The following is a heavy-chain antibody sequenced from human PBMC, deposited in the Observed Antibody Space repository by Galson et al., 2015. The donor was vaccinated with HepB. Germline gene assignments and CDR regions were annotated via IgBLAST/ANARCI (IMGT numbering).Heavy chain of an antibody. CDR3: TREEDSSSSH. V-gene: IGHV4-39*02. D-gene: IGHD3-22*01. Sequence: ETLSLTCTVSGGSISSRNYYWSWIRQPPGKGLEWMGSINYSGKTYYKPSLKSRNPISVDTSRDQFSLEVRSVTAADTAVYFCTREEDSSSSHWGQGTLVTVSS. J-gene: IGHJ4*02. CDR1: GGSISSRNYY. CDR2: INYSGKT.